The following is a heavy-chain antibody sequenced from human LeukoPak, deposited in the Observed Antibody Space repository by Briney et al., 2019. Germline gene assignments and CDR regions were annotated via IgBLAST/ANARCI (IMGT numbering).Heavy chain of an antibody. V-gene: IGHV4-39*01. CDR1: GGSINISDYY. CDR3: ARRGTIDSGRPWN. Sequence: SETLSLTCTVSGGSINISDYYWGWIRQPPGKGLEWIGSMHYSGSTYYNPSLKSRVTISVDTSKNQFSLKVSSLTAADTAVYYCARRGTIDSGRPWNWGQGTLVTVSS. D-gene: IGHD1-26*01. J-gene: IGHJ4*02. CDR2: MHYSGST.